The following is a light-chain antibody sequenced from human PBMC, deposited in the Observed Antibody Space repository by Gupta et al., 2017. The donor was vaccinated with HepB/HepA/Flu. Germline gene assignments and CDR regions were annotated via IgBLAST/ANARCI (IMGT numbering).Light chain of an antibody. CDR3: QVWDSSSDHVV. CDR1: NIGSKS. V-gene: IGLV3-21*04. CDR2: YDS. Sequence: SYVLTQPPSGSVAPGKTARITSGGNNIGSKSVHWYQEKPGQARVLVIYYDSDRPSGIPERFSGSNSGNTATLTISRVEAGDEADYYCQVWDSSSDHVVFGGGTKLTVL. J-gene: IGLJ2*01.